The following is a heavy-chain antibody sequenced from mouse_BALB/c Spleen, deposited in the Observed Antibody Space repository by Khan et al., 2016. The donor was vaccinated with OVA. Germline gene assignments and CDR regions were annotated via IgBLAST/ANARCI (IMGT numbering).Heavy chain of an antibody. CDR1: GYTFTTYT. V-gene: IGHV1-4*01. J-gene: IGHJ3*01. Sequence: QVQLQQSGAELARPGASVKMSCKASGYTFTTYTMHWVKQRPGQGLEWIGYINPSNGYTNYNQKFKDKSTLTADKSSSTAYMQLSSLTSDYSAVXDSAREVAYDRSDGWFSYWGQGTLVTVSA. D-gene: IGHD2-14*01. CDR2: INPSNGYT. CDR3: AREVAYDRSDGWFSY.